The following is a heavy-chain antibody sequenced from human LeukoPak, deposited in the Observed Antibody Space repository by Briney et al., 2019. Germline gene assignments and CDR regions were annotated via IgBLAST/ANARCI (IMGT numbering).Heavy chain of an antibody. CDR1: GGSFSGYY. D-gene: IGHD5-18*01. Sequence: SETLSLTCAVYGGSFSGYYWSWIRQPPGKGLEWIGEINHSGSTNYNPSLKSRVTISVDTSKNQFSLKLSSVTAADTAVYYCARRDTAKYEDAFDIWRQGTMVTVSS. J-gene: IGHJ3*02. CDR2: INHSGST. V-gene: IGHV4-34*01. CDR3: ARRDTAKYEDAFDI.